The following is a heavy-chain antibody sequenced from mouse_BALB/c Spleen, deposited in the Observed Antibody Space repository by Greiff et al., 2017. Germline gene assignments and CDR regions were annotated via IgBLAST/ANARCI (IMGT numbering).Heavy chain of an antibody. CDR2: ISSGGSYT. CDR1: GFTFSSYA. J-gene: IGHJ4*01. CDR3: AREEGFSSMDY. Sequence: EVQGVESGGGLVKPGGSLKLSCAASGFTFSSYAMSWVRQSPEKRLEWVAEISSGGSYTYYPDTVTGRFTISRDNAKNTLYLEMSSLRSEDTAMYYCAREEGFSSMDYWGQGTSVTVSS. V-gene: IGHV5-9-4*01.